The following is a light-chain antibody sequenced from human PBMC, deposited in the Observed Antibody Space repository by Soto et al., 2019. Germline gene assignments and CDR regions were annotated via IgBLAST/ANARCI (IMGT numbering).Light chain of an antibody. CDR3: KQYNNWPPLT. CDR2: DAS. Sequence: EIVMTQSPATLSVSPGDRATLSCRASQSVSSSLAWYQQIPGQAPRLLISDASTRATGIPARFGGSGSGTEFTLTISSLQSEDFAVYYCKQYNNWPPLTFGGGTKVELK. CDR1: QSVSSS. J-gene: IGKJ4*01. V-gene: IGKV3-15*01.